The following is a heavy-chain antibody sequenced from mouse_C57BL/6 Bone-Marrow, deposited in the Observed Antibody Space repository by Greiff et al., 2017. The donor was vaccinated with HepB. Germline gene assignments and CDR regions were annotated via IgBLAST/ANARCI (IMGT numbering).Heavy chain of an antibody. Sequence: EVNVVESGGGLVQPGGSLSLSCAASGFTFTDYYMSWVRQPPGKALEWLGFIRNKANGYTTEYSASVKGRFTISRDNSQSILYLQMNALRAEDSATYYCARWSTWEWLLEDYWGQGTSVTVSS. V-gene: IGHV7-3*01. CDR1: GFTFTDYY. CDR2: IRNKANGYTT. CDR3: ARWSTWEWLLEDY. D-gene: IGHD2-3*01. J-gene: IGHJ4*01.